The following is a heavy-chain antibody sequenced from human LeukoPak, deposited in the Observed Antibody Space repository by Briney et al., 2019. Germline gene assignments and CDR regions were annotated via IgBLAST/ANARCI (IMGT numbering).Heavy chain of an antibody. V-gene: IGHV3-30-3*01. D-gene: IGHD2-2*01. Sequence: GGSLRLSCAASGFTFSSYAMHWVRQAPGKGLEWVAVISYDGSNKYYADSVKGRFTISRDNSKNTLYLQMNSLRAEDTAVYYCAKARAVVPAAPFDYWGQGTLVTVSS. J-gene: IGHJ4*02. CDR3: AKARAVVPAAPFDY. CDR2: ISYDGSNK. CDR1: GFTFSSYA.